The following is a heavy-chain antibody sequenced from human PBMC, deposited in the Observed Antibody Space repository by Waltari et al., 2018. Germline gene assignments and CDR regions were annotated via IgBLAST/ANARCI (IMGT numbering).Heavy chain of an antibody. CDR1: GGPFSSYA. V-gene: IGHV1-69*01. D-gene: IGHD1-26*01. CDR3: AREAPGGDLKD. Sequence: QVQLVQSGAEVKKPGSSVKVSCKASGGPFSSYAISWLRRAPGQGLEWMGGIIPIFGTASYAQKFQGRVTITADESTSTAYMELSSLRSEDTAVYYCAREAPGGDLKDWGQGTLVTVSS. J-gene: IGHJ4*02. CDR2: IIPIFGTA.